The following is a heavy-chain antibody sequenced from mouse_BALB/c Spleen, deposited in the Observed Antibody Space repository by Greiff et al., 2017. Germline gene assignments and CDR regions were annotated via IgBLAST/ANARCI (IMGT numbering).Heavy chain of an antibody. Sequence: EVKLMESGADLVKPGGSLKLSCAASGFSFSSYGMSWVRQTPDKRLEWVATISTGGSYTYYPDSVKGRYTISRDNAKNTLYLQMSSLKSEDTAMYYCARHEVWITTVVAASPFDYWGQGTTLTVSS. CDR3: ARHEVWITTVVAASPFDY. J-gene: IGHJ2*01. CDR2: ISTGGSYT. CDR1: GFSFSSYG. D-gene: IGHD1-1*01. V-gene: IGHV5-6*01.